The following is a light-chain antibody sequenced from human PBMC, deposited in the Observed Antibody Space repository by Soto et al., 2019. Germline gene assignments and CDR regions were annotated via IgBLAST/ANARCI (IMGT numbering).Light chain of an antibody. Sequence: EIVMTQSPATLSASPGERATLSCRASQSVSSNLAWYQQKPGQAPSLLIYCASTRATGIPARFGGSGSGTEFNLTISSRQSEDFAVYYCQQYNNWPPWTFGQGTKVEIK. CDR3: QQYNNWPPWT. V-gene: IGKV3-15*01. J-gene: IGKJ1*01. CDR2: CAS. CDR1: QSVSSN.